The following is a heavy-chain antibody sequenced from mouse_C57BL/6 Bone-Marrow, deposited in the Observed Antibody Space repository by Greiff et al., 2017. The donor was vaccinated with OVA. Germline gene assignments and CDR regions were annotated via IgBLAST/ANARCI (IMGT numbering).Heavy chain of an antibody. J-gene: IGHJ4*01. D-gene: IGHD1-3*01. V-gene: IGHV1-52*01. Sequence: QVQLQQPGAELVRPGSSVKLSCKASGYTFTSYWMHWVKQRPIQGLEWIGNIDPSDSETHYNQKFKDKATLTVDKSSSTAYMQLSSLTSEDSAVYYCARLFLYSYAMDYWGQGTSVTVSS. CDR1: GYTFTSYW. CDR2: IDPSDSET. CDR3: ARLFLYSYAMDY.